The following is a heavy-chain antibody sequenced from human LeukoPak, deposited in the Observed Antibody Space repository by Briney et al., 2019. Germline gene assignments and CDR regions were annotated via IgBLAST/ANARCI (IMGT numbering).Heavy chain of an antibody. J-gene: IGHJ4*02. Sequence: GGSLRLSCVVSGFTLSSYAMSWVRQAPGKGLEWVAATSSSDSGKYPADSVRGRFTISRDHSKNTVYLQMNSLRAEDTAVYYCAKGYYYDSSGSMDLGYWGQGTLVTVSS. CDR2: TSSSDSGK. CDR1: GFTLSSYA. CDR3: AKGYYYDSSGSMDLGY. V-gene: IGHV3-23*01. D-gene: IGHD3-22*01.